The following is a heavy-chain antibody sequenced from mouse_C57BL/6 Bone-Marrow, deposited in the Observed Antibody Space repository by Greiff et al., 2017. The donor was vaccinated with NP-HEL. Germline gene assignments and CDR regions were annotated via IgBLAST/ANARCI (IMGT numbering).Heavy chain of an antibody. J-gene: IGHJ1*03. D-gene: IGHD2-13*01. Sequence: EVQLQQSGTVLARPGASVKMSCKTSGYTFTSYWMHWVKQRPGQGLEWIGAIYPGNSDTSYNQKFKGKAKLTAVTSASTAYMELSSLTNEDSAVSYWTRWSDGDYWYFDVWGTGTTVTVAA. CDR3: TRWSDGDYWYFDV. V-gene: IGHV1-5*01. CDR1: GYTFTSYW. CDR2: IYPGNSDT.